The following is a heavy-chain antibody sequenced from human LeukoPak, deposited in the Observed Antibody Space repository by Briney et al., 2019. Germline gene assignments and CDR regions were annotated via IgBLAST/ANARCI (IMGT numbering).Heavy chain of an antibody. D-gene: IGHD1-26*01. CDR1: GGSFSGYS. CDR2: INHSGST. Sequence: SETLSLTCGVCGGSFSGYSWNWIRQPPGKGLEWNGEINHSGSTNYNPSLKSRVTISVDTSKNQFSLKLSSVTAADTAVYYCARDDLVGANYYGMDVWGQGTTVTVSS. J-gene: IGHJ6*02. V-gene: IGHV4-34*01. CDR3: ARDDLVGANYYGMDV.